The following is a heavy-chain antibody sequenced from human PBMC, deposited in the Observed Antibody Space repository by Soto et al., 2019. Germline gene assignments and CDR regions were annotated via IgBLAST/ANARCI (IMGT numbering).Heavy chain of an antibody. CDR1: SGSISSSNW. CDR3: ARGIAAAGTVFDY. D-gene: IGHD6-13*01. CDR2: IYHSGST. V-gene: IGHV4-4*02. Sequence: PSETLSLTCAVSSGSISSSNWWSWVRQPPGKGLEWIGEIYHSGSTNYNPSLKSRVTISVDKSKNQFSLKLSSVTAADTAVYYCARGIAAAGTVFDYWGQGTLVTVSS. J-gene: IGHJ4*02.